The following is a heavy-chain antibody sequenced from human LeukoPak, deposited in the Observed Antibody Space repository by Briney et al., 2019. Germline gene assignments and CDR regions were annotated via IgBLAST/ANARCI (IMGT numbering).Heavy chain of an antibody. V-gene: IGHV3-9*01. CDR2: ISWNSGSI. Sequence: PGGSLRLSCAASGFTFDDYAMHWVRQAPGKGLEWVSGISWNSGSIGYADSVKGRFTISRDNAKNSLYLQMNSLRAEDTALYYCAKDILAGRGYSYGYFDYWGQGTLVTVSS. D-gene: IGHD5-18*01. J-gene: IGHJ4*02. CDR3: AKDILAGRGYSYGYFDY. CDR1: GFTFDDYA.